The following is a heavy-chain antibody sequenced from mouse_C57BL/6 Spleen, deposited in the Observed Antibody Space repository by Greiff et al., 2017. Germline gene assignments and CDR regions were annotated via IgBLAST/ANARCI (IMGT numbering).Heavy chain of an antibody. Sequence: VKLVESGPGLVAPSQSLSITCTVSGFSLTSYAISWVRQPPGKGLEWLGVKWTGGGTNYNSALKSRLSISKDNSKSQVFLKMNSLQTDDTARYYCAMYDGLPWFAYWGQGTLVTVSA. CDR2: KWTGGGT. CDR3: AMYDGLPWFAY. CDR1: GFSLTSYA. D-gene: IGHD2-3*01. V-gene: IGHV2-9-1*01. J-gene: IGHJ3*01.